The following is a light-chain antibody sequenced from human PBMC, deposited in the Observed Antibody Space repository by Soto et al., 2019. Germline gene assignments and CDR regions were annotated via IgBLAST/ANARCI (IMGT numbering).Light chain of an antibody. CDR3: LQYKSYPWT. Sequence: DIQMTQSPSTLSASVGDRVTITCRASQSITSWLAWYQQKPGTAPKLLIYKASNLESGVPSRFSGSGSGTEFTLTINSLQPDDFATYYCLQYKSYPWTFGQGTKVEVK. V-gene: IGKV1-5*03. CDR1: QSITSW. CDR2: KAS. J-gene: IGKJ1*01.